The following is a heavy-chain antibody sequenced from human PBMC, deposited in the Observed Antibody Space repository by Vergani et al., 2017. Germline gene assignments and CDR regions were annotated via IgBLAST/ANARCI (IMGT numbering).Heavy chain of an antibody. V-gene: IGHV3-23*04. J-gene: IGHJ6*03. CDR3: AKVPVYYYYYMDV. CDR2: ISGSGGNT. CDR1: GFTFSNAW. Sequence: EVQLVESGGGLVKPGGSLRLSCAASGFTFSNAWMSWVRQAPGKGLEWVSTISGSGGNTYYADSVKGRFTISRDNSKNTLYLQMNSLRAEATAIYYCAKVPVYYYYYMDVWGKGTTVTVSS.